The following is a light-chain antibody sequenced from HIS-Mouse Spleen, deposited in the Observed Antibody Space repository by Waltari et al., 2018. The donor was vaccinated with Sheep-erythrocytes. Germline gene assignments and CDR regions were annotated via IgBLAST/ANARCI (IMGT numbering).Light chain of an antibody. CDR3: SSYTSSSTWV. J-gene: IGLJ3*02. CDR1: SSDVGGYNY. CDR2: DVS. V-gene: IGLV2-14*03. Sequence: GSPGQSITISCTGTSSDVGGYNYVSWYQQHPGKAPKLRIYDVSNRPSGVSNRFSGSKSGNTASLTISGRQAEDEADYYCSSYTSSSTWVFGGGTKLTVL.